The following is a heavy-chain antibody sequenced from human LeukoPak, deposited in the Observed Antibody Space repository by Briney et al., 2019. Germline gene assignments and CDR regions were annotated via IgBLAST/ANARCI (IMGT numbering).Heavy chain of an antibody. Sequence: GGSLRLSCAASGFTFSSYGMHWVRQAPGKGLEWVAVISYDGSNKYYADSVKGRFTISRDNSKNTLYLQMNSLRAEDTAVYYCARAPYDSSGYYSPRYYYYGMDVWGQGTTVTVSS. J-gene: IGHJ6*02. CDR1: GFTFSSYG. V-gene: IGHV3-30*03. CDR2: ISYDGSNK. D-gene: IGHD3-22*01. CDR3: ARAPYDSSGYYSPRYYYYGMDV.